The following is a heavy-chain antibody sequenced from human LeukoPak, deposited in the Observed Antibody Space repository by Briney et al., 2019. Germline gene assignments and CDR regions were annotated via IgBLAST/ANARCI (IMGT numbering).Heavy chain of an antibody. V-gene: IGHV3-20*01. J-gene: IGHJ4*02. D-gene: IGHD4-11*01. CDR3: ARGVYSNADYFDY. Sequence: GGSLRLPCAVSGFTFDDYGMSWVRQAPGKGLEWVAGINWNGGSTAYADSVKGRFTISRDNAKNSLYLQMNSLRVEDTALYHCARGVYSNADYFDYWGQGPLVTVSS. CDR1: GFTFDDYG. CDR2: INWNGGST.